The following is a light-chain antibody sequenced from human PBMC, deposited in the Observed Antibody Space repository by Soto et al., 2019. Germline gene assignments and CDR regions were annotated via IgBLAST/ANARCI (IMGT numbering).Light chain of an antibody. CDR3: QQYNVYSWT. CDR2: EAS. J-gene: IGKJ1*01. V-gene: IGKV1-5*03. CDR1: QNINSW. Sequence: DIQMTPSPSTLSASVGDRVTITCRASQNINSWLAWYQQTPGKDTKLLIYEASSLEKGVPARFGGSGSGTEFTLTISSLQPDEWATDDGQQYNVYSWTVGQGTKVDIK.